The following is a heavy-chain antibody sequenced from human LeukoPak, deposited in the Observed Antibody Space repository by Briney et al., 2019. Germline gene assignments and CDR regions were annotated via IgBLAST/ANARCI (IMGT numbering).Heavy chain of an antibody. J-gene: IGHJ4*02. CDR1: GGSISSYY. CDR2: IYYSGST. V-gene: IGHV4-39*01. CDR3: ARRRRLYYFDY. Sequence: PSETLSLTCTVSGGSISSYYWGWIRQPPGKGLEWIGSIYYSGSTYYNPSLKSRVTISVDTSKNQFSLKLSSVTAADTAVYYCARRRRLYYFDYWGQGTLVTVSS.